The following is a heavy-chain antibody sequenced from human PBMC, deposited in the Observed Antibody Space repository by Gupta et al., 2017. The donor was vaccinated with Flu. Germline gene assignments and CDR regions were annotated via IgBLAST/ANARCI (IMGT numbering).Heavy chain of an antibody. Sequence: QVQLVESGGGVVQPGRSLSLSCAVSGFTFSSYGMPWGRQAPGKGLEWVAVIWYDGSDKYNADSVKGRFTISRDNSENTLFLQMNSLRAEDTAVYYCARDYGSGSPSYYYYMDVWGKGTTVTVSS. D-gene: IGHD3-10*01. CDR3: ARDYGSGSPSYYYYMDV. CDR2: IWYDGSDK. V-gene: IGHV3-33*01. J-gene: IGHJ6*03. CDR1: GFTFSSYG.